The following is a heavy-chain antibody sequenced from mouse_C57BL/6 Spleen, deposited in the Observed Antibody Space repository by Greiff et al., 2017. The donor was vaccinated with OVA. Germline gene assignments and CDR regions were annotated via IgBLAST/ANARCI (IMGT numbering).Heavy chain of an antibody. Sequence: EVHLVESGGGLVQPGGSLKLSCAASGFTFSDYYMYWVRQTPEKRLEWVAYISNGGGSTYYPDTVKGRFTISRDNAKNTLYLQMSRLKSEDTAMYYCARHLPHGDYFDYWGQGTTLTVSS. J-gene: IGHJ2*01. CDR3: ARHLPHGDYFDY. CDR2: ISNGGGST. V-gene: IGHV5-12*01. CDR1: GFTFSDYY.